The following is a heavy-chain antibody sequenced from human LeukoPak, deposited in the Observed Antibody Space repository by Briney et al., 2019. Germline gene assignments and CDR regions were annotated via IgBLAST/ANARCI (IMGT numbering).Heavy chain of an antibody. CDR3: TRPSGMVATQDY. Sequence: PGGSLRLSCAASGFTFSGSAMHWVRQASGKGLEWVARIRSKANSYATAYAASVKGRFTISRDDSKNTAYLQMNSLKTEDTAVYYCTRPSGMVATQDYWGQGTLVTVSS. CDR2: IRSKANSYAT. J-gene: IGHJ4*02. D-gene: IGHD5-12*01. CDR1: GFTFSGSA. V-gene: IGHV3-73*01.